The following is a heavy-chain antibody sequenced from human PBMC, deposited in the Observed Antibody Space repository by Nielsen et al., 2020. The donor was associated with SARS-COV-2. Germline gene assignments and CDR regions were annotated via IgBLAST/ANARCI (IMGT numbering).Heavy chain of an antibody. J-gene: IGHJ4*02. V-gene: IGHV3-23*01. D-gene: IGHD5-18*01. CDR1: GFTFSSYA. CDR2: ISSSGDRT. CDR3: ALRGYSYGNALDY. Sequence: GESLKISCAASGFTFSSYAMSWVRQAPGKGLEWVSGISSSGDRTYYADSVKGRFTISRDNSKNTLYLQMNSLRAEDTAVYFCALRGYSYGNALDYWGQGTLVTVSS.